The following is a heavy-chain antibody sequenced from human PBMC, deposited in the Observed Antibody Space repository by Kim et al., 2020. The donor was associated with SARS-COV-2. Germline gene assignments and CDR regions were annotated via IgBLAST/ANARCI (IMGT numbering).Heavy chain of an antibody. Sequence: GGSLRLSCAASGFTFSSYGMHWVRQAPGKGLEWVAVIWYDGSNKYYADSVKGRFTISRDNSKNTLYLQMNSLRAEDTAVYYCAKLPPLRYFDWLLRVSPDDAFDIWGQGTMVTVSS. V-gene: IGHV3-33*06. J-gene: IGHJ3*02. CDR2: IWYDGSNK. D-gene: IGHD3-9*01. CDR3: AKLPPLRYFDWLLRVSPDDAFDI. CDR1: GFTFSSYG.